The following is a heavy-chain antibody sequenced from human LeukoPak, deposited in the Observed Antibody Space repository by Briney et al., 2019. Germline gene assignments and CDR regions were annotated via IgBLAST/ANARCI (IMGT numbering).Heavy chain of an antibody. Sequence: PGGSLRLSCAASGFTFSSYSMNWVRQAPGKGLEWVSYISSSSSTIYYADSVKGRFTISRDNAKNSLYLQMNSLRDEDTAVYYCARDTDYGGNSDWFDPWGQGTLVTVSS. CDR3: ARDTDYGGNSDWFDP. CDR2: ISSSSSTI. V-gene: IGHV3-48*02. D-gene: IGHD4-23*01. CDR1: GFTFSSYS. J-gene: IGHJ5*02.